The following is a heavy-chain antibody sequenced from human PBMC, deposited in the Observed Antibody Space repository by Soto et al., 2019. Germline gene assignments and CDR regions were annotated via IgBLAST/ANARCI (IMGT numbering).Heavy chain of an antibody. CDR1: GLSITDSEMG. J-gene: IGHJ5*02. V-gene: IGHV2-26*01. CDR2: IDSSGEK. CDR3: ARRHLAVAVSPWFDP. Sequence: QVTLKESGPVLVKPTETLTLRCTVSGLSITDSEMGVSWIRQPPGQPLEWLAHIDSSGEKSYRTFLKSRLAISKDPSKSQIDLTMTNMDPADTATYYCARRHLAVAVSPWFDPWGQGIPVTVSS. D-gene: IGHD6-19*01.